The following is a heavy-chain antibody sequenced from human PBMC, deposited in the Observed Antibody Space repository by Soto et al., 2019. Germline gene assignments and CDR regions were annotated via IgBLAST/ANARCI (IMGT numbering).Heavy chain of an antibody. Sequence: ASVKVSCKASGYTFTSYDINWVRQATGQGLEWMGWMNPNSGNTGYAQKFQGRVTMTADESTSTAYMELSSLRSEDTAVYYCARGQVGASDYWGQGTLVTVSS. V-gene: IGHV1-8*01. D-gene: IGHD1-26*01. CDR3: ARGQVGASDY. CDR2: MNPNSGNT. J-gene: IGHJ4*02. CDR1: GYTFTSYD.